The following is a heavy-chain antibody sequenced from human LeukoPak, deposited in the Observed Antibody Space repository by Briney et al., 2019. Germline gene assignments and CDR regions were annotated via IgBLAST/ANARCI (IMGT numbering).Heavy chain of an antibody. CDR1: GGSISSGDYY. CDR3: ARGRRTGTTDY. J-gene: IGHJ4*02. Sequence: SETLSLTCTVSGGSISSGDYYWSWIRQPPGKGLEWIGYICYSGSTSYNPSLKSRVTISVDTSKNQFSLNLSSVTAADTAVYYCARGRRTGTTDYWGQGTLVTVSS. V-gene: IGHV4-61*08. D-gene: IGHD1-7*01. CDR2: ICYSGST.